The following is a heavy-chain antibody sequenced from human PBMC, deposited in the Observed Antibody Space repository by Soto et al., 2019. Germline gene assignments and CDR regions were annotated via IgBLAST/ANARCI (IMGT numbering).Heavy chain of an antibody. J-gene: IGHJ5*02. Sequence: GGSLRLSCAASGFTFRSFTMNWVRQAPGKGLEWVSTISGNSAYIYYTDALRGRFTISRDNAKNSLHLQMNSLRAEDTAMYYCTRDASRDSSARGWFDPWGPGTLVTVSS. CDR1: GFTFRSFT. V-gene: IGHV3-21*01. D-gene: IGHD6-13*01. CDR2: ISGNSAYI. CDR3: TRDASRDSSARGWFDP.